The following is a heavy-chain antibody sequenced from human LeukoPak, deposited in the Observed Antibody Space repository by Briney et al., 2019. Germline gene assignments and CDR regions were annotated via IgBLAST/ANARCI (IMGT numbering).Heavy chain of an antibody. D-gene: IGHD3-3*01. CDR3: AKGLREYDFWSGYAT. V-gene: IGHV3-23*01. CDR2: ISVSGGSP. CDR1: GVTFSSYA. J-gene: IGHJ5*02. Sequence: GGSRRLSCAASGVTFSSYAIMWVRQTPGKGLDWVSPISVSGGSPNYADSVKGRFTISRDNSKNTLFLQMNSLRAEDTALYYCAKGLREYDFWSGYATWGQGTLVTVSS.